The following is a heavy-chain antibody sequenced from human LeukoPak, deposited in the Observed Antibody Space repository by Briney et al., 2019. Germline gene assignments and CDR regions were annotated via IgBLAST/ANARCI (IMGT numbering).Heavy chain of an antibody. CDR1: GFTFSGSA. J-gene: IGHJ4*02. V-gene: IGHV3-73*01. CDR2: IRSKANSYAT. D-gene: IGHD3-22*01. Sequence: GGSLRLSCAASGFTFSGSAVHWVRQASGKGLEWVGRIRSKANSYATAYAVSVKGRFTISRDDSRNTAYLQMNSLKTEDTAVYYCVVVIATIDYWGQGTLVTVSS. CDR3: VVVIATIDY.